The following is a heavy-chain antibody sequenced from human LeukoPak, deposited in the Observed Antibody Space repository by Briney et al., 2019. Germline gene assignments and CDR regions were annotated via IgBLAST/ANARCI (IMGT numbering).Heavy chain of an antibody. D-gene: IGHD2-15*01. CDR1: GXTFSSYE. CDR2: ISSSGSTI. Sequence: GGSLRLSCAASGXTFSSYEMNWVRQAPGKGLEWVSYISSSGSTIYYADSVKGRFTISRDNAKNSLYLQMNSLRAEDPAVYYCARDCGGGSCYGPYDAFDIWGQGTMVTVSS. V-gene: IGHV3-48*03. CDR3: ARDCGGGSCYGPYDAFDI. J-gene: IGHJ3*02.